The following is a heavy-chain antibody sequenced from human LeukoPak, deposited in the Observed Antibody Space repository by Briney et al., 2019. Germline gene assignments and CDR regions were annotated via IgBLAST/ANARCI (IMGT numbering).Heavy chain of an antibody. CDR2: ISYDATNK. CDR1: GFTFSNYA. J-gene: IGHJ4*02. D-gene: IGHD3-10*01. CDR3: ARDYASGSYPRIYFDY. Sequence: GGSLRPSCAASGFTFSNYAMHWVRQAPDQGLEWVAVISYDATNKYYADSVKGRFTISRDNSKNTLFLQMNSLRAEDTAVYYCARDYASGSYPRIYFDYWGQGTLVTVSS. V-gene: IGHV3-30*04.